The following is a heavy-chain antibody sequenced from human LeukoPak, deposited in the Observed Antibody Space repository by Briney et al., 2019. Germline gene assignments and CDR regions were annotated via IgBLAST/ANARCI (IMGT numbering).Heavy chain of an antibody. Sequence: GGSLRLSCAASGFTFSTYSMNWVRQAPGKGLEWVANIKEDGSEKYYVDSVKGRFTISRDNAKKSVYLQMNSLRVEDTAVYYCARSTMVRKRAFDIWGQGTMVTVSS. CDR3: ARSTMVRKRAFDI. CDR1: GFTFSTYS. J-gene: IGHJ3*02. V-gene: IGHV3-7*04. D-gene: IGHD3-10*01. CDR2: IKEDGSEK.